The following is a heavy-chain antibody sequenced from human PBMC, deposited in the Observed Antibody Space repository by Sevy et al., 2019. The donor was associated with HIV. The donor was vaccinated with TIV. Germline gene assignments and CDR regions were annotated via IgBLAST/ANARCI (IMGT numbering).Heavy chain of an antibody. Sequence: SETLSLTCTVSGGSISSGSYYWSWIRQPAGKGLEWIGRIYTSGSTNYNPSLKSRVTISVDTSKNQFSLKLSSATASDTAVYYCARDSSSGWYTGWFAPWGQGTLVTVSS. CDR1: GGSISSGSYY. D-gene: IGHD6-19*01. J-gene: IGHJ5*02. V-gene: IGHV4-61*02. CDR2: IYTSGST. CDR3: ARDSSSGWYTGWFAP.